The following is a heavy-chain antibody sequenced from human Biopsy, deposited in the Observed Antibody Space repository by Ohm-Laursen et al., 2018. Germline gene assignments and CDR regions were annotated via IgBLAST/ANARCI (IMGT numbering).Heavy chain of an antibody. CDR3: ARPLRGGEYEGFDL. CDR1: DGSINSNDYY. J-gene: IGHJ3*01. V-gene: IGHV4-39*01. CDR2: VHYSGTT. Sequence: TLSLTCTVSDGSINSNDYYWGWLRQAPGKGLEWLGCVHYSGTTYSNPPLTSRATISIDTAKNPFFLKLRAATAADTAVYYCARPLRGGEYEGFDLWGPGTMVTVSP. D-gene: IGHD4-17*01.